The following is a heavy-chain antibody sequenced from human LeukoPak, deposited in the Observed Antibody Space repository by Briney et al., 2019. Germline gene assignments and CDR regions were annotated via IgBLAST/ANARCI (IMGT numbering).Heavy chain of an antibody. Sequence: GESLKISCKGSGYSFTSYWIGWVRQMPGKGLEWMGIIYPGDSDTRYSPSFQDQVTISADKSISTAYLQWSSLKASDTAMYYCARPIAGYSYGTLDNWFDPWGQGTLVTASS. D-gene: IGHD5-18*01. J-gene: IGHJ5*02. CDR1: GYSFTSYW. V-gene: IGHV5-51*01. CDR2: IYPGDSDT. CDR3: ARPIAGYSYGTLDNWFDP.